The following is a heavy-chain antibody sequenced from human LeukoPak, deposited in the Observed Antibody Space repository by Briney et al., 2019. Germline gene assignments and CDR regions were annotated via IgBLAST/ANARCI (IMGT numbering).Heavy chain of an antibody. V-gene: IGHV3-7*01. J-gene: IGHJ4*02. CDR2: ILPGGRES. CDR1: GYSFSTNM. CDR3: MSAHGY. Sequence: GGALRLSCVVSGYSFSTNMMTWVRQAPGKGLEWVATILPGGRESYRVDSVKGRFTISRDNAKNSLYLQMNIQRAEDTAVYYCMSAHGYWGQGTLVTVTS.